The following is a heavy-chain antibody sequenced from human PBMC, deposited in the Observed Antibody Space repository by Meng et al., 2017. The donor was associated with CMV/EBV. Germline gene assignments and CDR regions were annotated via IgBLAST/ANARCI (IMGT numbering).Heavy chain of an antibody. D-gene: IGHD2-2*01. CDR3: ARDRIVVVPGMDV. CDR2: INPSGGST. CDR1: GYTFTSYY. Sequence: ASVKVSCKASGYTFTSYYMHWVRQAPGQGLEWMGIINPSGGSTSYAQKFQGRVTMTRDTSTSTVYMELSSLRSEDTAVYHCARDRIVVVPGMDVWGQGTTVTVSS. J-gene: IGHJ6*02. V-gene: IGHV1-46*01.